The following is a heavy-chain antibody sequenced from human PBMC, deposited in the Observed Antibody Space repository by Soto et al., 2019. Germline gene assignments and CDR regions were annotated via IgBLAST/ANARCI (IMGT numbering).Heavy chain of an antibody. J-gene: IGHJ6*02. CDR2: ISYDGSNK. CDR3: AKSRYYDFWSGYPYYYYGMDV. CDR1: GFTFSSYG. V-gene: IGHV3-30*18. Sequence: GGSLRLSCAASGFTFSSYGMHWVRQAPGKGLEWVAVISYDGSNKYYADSVKGRFTISRDNSKNTLYLQMNSLGAEETAGYYCAKSRYYDFWSGYPYYYYGMDVWGQGTTVTVSS. D-gene: IGHD3-3*01.